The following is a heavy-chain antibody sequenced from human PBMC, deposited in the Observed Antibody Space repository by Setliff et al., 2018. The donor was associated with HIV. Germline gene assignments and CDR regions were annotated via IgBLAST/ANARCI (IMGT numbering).Heavy chain of an antibody. Sequence: PSETLSLTCTVSGVSFGSSDYYRAWIRQPPGKGLEWIGYIHYSGATNYNPSLKSRVTISLDTSRTQFSLRLSSVTAADTAVYYCARHSPNVGVRGDAFDIWGQGTVVTVSS. D-gene: IGHD2-8*01. J-gene: IGHJ3*02. V-gene: IGHV4-61*05. CDR3: ARHSPNVGVRGDAFDI. CDR2: IHYSGAT. CDR1: GVSFGSSDYY.